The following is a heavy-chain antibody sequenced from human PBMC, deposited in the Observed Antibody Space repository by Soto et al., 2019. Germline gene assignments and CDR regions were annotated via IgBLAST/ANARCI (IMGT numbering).Heavy chain of an antibody. V-gene: IGHV3-21*01. CDR1: GFTFSSYS. D-gene: IGHD6-6*01. Sequence: GGSLRLSCAASGFTFSSYSMNWVRQAPGKGLEWVSSISSSSSYIYYADSVKGRFTISRDNAKNSLYLQMNSLRAEDTAVYYCAGGGGYSSSGPNWFDPWGQGTLVTVSS. CDR2: ISSSSSYI. CDR3: AGGGGYSSSGPNWFDP. J-gene: IGHJ5*02.